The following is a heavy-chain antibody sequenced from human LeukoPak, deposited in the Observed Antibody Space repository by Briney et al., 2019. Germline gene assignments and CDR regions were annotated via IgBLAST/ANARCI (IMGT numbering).Heavy chain of an antibody. CDR1: GFTFSSYG. D-gene: IGHD1-26*01. V-gene: IGHV3-30*18. Sequence: GGSLRLSCAASGFTFSSYGMHWVRQAPGEGLEWVAVMSYDGTKQYYADSVKGRFTISRDNSKNTLYLQMNSLRAEDTAIYYCAKAVEAGPSEVSYFYMDVWAKGTTVAVSS. J-gene: IGHJ6*03. CDR2: MSYDGTKQ. CDR3: AKAVEAGPSEVSYFYMDV.